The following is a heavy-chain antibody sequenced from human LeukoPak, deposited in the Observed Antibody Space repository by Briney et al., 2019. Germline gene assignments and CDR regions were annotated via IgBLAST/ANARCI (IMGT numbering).Heavy chain of an antibody. J-gene: IGHJ4*02. CDR2: IYTSGST. V-gene: IGHV4-4*07. CDR1: GGSISSYY. D-gene: IGHD3-22*01. CDR3: AREPRGGYYDSSGYAPGVPFDY. Sequence: SETLSLTCTVSGGSISSYYWSWIRQPAGKGLEWIGRIYTSGSTNYNPSLKSRVTMSVDTSKNQFSLKLSSATAADTAVYYCAREPRGGYYDSSGYAPGVPFDYWGQGTLVTVSS.